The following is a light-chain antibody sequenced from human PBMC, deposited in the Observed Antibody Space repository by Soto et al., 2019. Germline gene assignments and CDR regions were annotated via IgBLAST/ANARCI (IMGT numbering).Light chain of an antibody. Sequence: QSALTQPASGSGSPEQSITISCTGTSSDVGSYNLVSWYQQHPGKVPKLMIYEVSKRPSGVSNRFSVSKFGNTASLTISGLQAEDEADYYCCSYAGSGIVIFGGDSKLTVL. J-gene: IGLJ2*01. CDR1: SSDVGSYNL. CDR3: CSYAGSGIVI. V-gene: IGLV2-23*02. CDR2: EVS.